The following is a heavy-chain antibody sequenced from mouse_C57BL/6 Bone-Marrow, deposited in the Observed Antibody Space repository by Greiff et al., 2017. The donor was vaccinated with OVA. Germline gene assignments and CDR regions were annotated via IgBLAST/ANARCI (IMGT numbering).Heavy chain of an antibody. V-gene: IGHV1-59*01. CDR1: GYTFTSYW. CDR3: HYRIRYWYFDV. D-gene: IGHD2-14*01. Sequence: QVQLQQPGAELVRPGTSVKLSCKASGYTFTSYWMHWVKQRPGQGLEWIGVIDPSDSYTNYNQKFKGKATLTVDTSSSTAYMQLSSLTSEDSAVYYCHYRIRYWYFDVWGTGTTVTVSS. J-gene: IGHJ1*03. CDR2: IDPSDSYT.